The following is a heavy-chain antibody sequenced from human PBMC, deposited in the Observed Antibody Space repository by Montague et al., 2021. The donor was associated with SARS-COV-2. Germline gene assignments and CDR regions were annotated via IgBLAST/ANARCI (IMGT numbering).Heavy chain of an antibody. V-gene: IGHV4-4*07. Sequence: SETLSLTCTVSGASVRTYYWSWIRQSSGKKLEWMGRLYTSGSTYXNPSFKGRVTMSLDTSKNLFSLNLSSMTAADTAVYYCARDGADYSFAYYHEMDVWGQGIAVTVSS. CDR1: GASVRTYY. CDR3: ARDGADYSFAYYHEMDV. J-gene: IGHJ6*02. CDR2: LYTSGST. D-gene: IGHD5-12*01.